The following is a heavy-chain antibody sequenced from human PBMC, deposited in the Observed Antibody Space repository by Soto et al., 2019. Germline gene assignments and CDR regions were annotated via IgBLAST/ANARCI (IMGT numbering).Heavy chain of an antibody. V-gene: IGHV4-31*03. J-gene: IGHJ4*02. CDR3: ARGGGSTKVDY. D-gene: IGHD2-2*01. Sequence: QVQLQESGPGLVKPSQTLSLTCTVSGGSITSSGYYWSWIRQHPGEGLEWIGFTSNSGSTSYNPSLKSRVTISVDTSSTQSSPNLKSVTAADTAVYYCARGGGSTKVDYWGQGTLVTVSP. CDR1: GGSITSSGYY. CDR2: TSNSGST.